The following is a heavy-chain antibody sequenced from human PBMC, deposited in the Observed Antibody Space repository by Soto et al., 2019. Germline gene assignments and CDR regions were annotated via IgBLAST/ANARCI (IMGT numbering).Heavy chain of an antibody. D-gene: IGHD3-22*01. CDR1: GFTFSSYG. CDR2: ISYDGSNK. Sequence: GGSLRLSCAASGFTFSSYGMHWVRQAPGKGLEWVAVISYDGSNKYYADSVKGRFTISRDNSKNTLYLQMNSLRAEDTAVYYYAKAVSWRPYYYDSSDYFDYWGQGTLVTVSS. J-gene: IGHJ4*02. V-gene: IGHV3-30*18. CDR3: AKAVSWRPYYYDSSDYFDY.